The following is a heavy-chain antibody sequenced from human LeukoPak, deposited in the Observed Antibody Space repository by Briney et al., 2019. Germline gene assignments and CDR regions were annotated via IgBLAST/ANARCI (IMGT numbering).Heavy chain of an antibody. CDR3: ARGESTFGHFDY. V-gene: IGHV1-3*01. CDR1: GYTFTSYA. D-gene: IGHD3-3*01. CDR2: INAGNGNT. Sequence: ASVKVSCKASGYTFTSYAMHWVRQAPGQRLEWMGWINAGNGNTKYSQEFQGRVTITRDTSASTAYMELRSLRSDDTAVYYCARGESTFGHFDYWGQGTLVTVSS. J-gene: IGHJ4*02.